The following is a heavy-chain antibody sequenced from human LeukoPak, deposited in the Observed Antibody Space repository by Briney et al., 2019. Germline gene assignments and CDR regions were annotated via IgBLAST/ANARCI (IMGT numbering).Heavy chain of an antibody. CDR2: ISSSGRII. D-gene: IGHD2-2*01. Sequence: PGGSLRLSCAASGFTFSGYEMNWVRQAPGKGLEWVSDISSSGRIIYYADSVKGRFTISRDNTKNSLYLQMNSLRAEDTAVYYCARVSRYANDYWGQGTLVTVSS. J-gene: IGHJ4*02. V-gene: IGHV3-48*03. CDR3: ARVSRYANDY. CDR1: GFTFSGYE.